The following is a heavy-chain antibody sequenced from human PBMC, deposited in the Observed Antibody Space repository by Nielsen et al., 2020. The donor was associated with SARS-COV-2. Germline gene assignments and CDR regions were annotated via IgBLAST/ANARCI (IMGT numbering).Heavy chain of an antibody. CDR2: IGTTGDKT. D-gene: IGHD1-26*01. J-gene: IGHJ4*02. V-gene: IGHV3-23*01. CDR1: GFNFRSYA. CDR3: AKISGSQRHYFDF. Sequence: GESLKISCAASGFNFRSYAIHWVRQAPGKGLEWVSSIGTTGDKTFYADSVKGRFTISRDNSKNTLYLQLNSLRAEDTAVFYCAKISGSQRHYFDFWGQGALVTVSS.